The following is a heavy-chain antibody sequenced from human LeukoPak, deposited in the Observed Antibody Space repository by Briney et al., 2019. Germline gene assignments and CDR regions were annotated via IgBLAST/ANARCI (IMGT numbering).Heavy chain of an antibody. CDR1: TFTFTSYA. D-gene: IGHD3-10*01. Sequence: GGSLRLSCTSSTFTFTSYAMNWVRQAPGSGLEWVSFISGSGGTTYYADSVKGRFTISRDNSKNTLYLQMNSLRAEDTAVYYCAKVLRMGPGSYWIYDYWGQGTLVTVSS. J-gene: IGHJ4*02. V-gene: IGHV3-23*01. CDR3: AKVLRMGPGSYWIYDY. CDR2: ISGSGGTT.